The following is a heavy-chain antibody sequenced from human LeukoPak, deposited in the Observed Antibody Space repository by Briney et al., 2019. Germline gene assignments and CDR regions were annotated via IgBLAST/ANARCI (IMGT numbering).Heavy chain of an antibody. CDR3: ARDQGSYDY. CDR1: GFTVSSIY. CDR2: IYTDGTT. D-gene: IGHD1-26*01. Sequence: GGSLRLSCAVSGFTVSSIYMSWVRQAPGKGLEWVSLIYTDGTTYYSDSVKGRFTISRDNSKNTLYLQMNSLRAEDTAVYYCARDQGSYDYWGQGTLVTVSS. V-gene: IGHV3-53*01. J-gene: IGHJ4*02.